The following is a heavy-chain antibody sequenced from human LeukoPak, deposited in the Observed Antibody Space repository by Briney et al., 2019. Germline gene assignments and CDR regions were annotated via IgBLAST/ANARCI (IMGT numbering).Heavy chain of an antibody. D-gene: IGHD3-10*01. Sequence: GGSLRLSCAASGFTFGSYAMSWVRQAPGKGLEWASAISGSGGSTYYADSVKGRFTISRDNSKNTLYLQMNSLRAEDTAVYYCAKVSGSYYQPTMDYWGQGTLVTVSS. CDR2: ISGSGGST. J-gene: IGHJ4*02. CDR1: GFTFGSYA. V-gene: IGHV3-23*01. CDR3: AKVSGSYYQPTMDY.